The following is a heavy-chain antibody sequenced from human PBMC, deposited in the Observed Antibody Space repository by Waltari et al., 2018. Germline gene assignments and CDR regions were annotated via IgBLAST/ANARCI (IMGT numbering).Heavy chain of an antibody. CDR1: GDTFNPYA. CDR2: ISPLSGTP. V-gene: IGHV1-69*05. Sequence: QVQLVQSGAEVKKPGSSVKVSCKASGDTFNPYAVSWVRRAPGQGLEWMGGISPLSGTPNYAQKFQGRATITTADSATTAYMELSSLRSEDTAVYYCARHSAVTKGGDYHFYAMDVWGQGTTVTVSS. CDR3: ARHSAVTKGGDYHFYAMDV. D-gene: IGHD4-17*01. J-gene: IGHJ6*02.